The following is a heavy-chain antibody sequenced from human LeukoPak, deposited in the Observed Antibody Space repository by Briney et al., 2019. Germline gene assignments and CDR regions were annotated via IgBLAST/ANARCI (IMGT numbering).Heavy chain of an antibody. Sequence: GGSLRLSCAASGFTFSSYSMNWVRQAPGKGLEWVSSISSSSSYIYYADSVKGRFTISRDNAKNSLYLQMNSLRAEDTAVYYCARGDLITIFAVVSPGYFDYWGQGTLVTVSS. V-gene: IGHV3-21*01. CDR2: ISSSSSYI. CDR3: ARGDLITIFAVVSPGYFDY. D-gene: IGHD3-3*01. J-gene: IGHJ4*02. CDR1: GFTFSSYS.